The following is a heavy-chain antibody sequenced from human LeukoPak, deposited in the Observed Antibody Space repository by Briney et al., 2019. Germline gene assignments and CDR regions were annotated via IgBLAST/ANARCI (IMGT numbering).Heavy chain of an antibody. J-gene: IGHJ5*02. CDR3: ARFGEGNWSDP. V-gene: IGHV4-59*08. CDR1: GGSISSYY. D-gene: IGHD3-10*01. Sequence: SETLSLTCTVSGGSISSYYWSWIRQPPGKGLEWIGYIYYSGSTNYNPSLKSRVTISVDTSKNQFSLKLSSVTAADTAVYYCARFGEGNWSDPWGQGTLVTVSS. CDR2: IYYSGST.